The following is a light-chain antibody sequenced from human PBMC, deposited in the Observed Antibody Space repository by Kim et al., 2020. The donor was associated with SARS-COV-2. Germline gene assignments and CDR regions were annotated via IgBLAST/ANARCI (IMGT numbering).Light chain of an antibody. Sequence: ASVGDRVTITCRASQSIISYLNWYQQKPGKAPQLLIYAASSLQSGVPSRFSGSGSGTDFTLTISSLQPEDFATYYCQQSYSTPITFGQGTRLEIK. V-gene: IGKV1-39*01. CDR2: AAS. CDR3: QQSYSTPIT. CDR1: QSIISY. J-gene: IGKJ5*01.